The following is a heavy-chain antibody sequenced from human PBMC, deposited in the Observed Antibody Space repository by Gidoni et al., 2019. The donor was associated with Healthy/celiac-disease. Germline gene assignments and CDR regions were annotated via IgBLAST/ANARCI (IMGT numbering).Heavy chain of an antibody. CDR1: GFTLSSYG. CDR2: IRYDGSNK. D-gene: IGHD2-2*01. CDR3: AKLADIVVVPAAIQYYYYMDV. Sequence: QVQLVESGGGVVQPGGSLRLSCAASGFTLSSYGMHWVRQAPGKGLEWLAFIRYDGSNKYYADSVKGRFTISRDNSKNTLYLQMNSLRAEDTAVYYCAKLADIVVVPAAIQYYYYMDVWGKGTTVTVSS. V-gene: IGHV3-30*02. J-gene: IGHJ6*03.